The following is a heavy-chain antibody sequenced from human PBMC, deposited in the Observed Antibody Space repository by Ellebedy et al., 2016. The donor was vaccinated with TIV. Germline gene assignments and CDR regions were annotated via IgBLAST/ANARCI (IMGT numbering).Heavy chain of an antibody. Sequence: GESLKISCAASGFTYSTYWMSWVRQAPGKGLEWVANMNGDGSEKYYVDSVRGRFTISRDNAKDSLYPQMSSLRAEDTALYYCARDGYAYATDVWGQGTTVTVSS. CDR3: ARDGYAYATDV. D-gene: IGHD5-18*01. J-gene: IGHJ6*02. CDR2: MNGDGSEK. CDR1: GFTYSTYW. V-gene: IGHV3-7*01.